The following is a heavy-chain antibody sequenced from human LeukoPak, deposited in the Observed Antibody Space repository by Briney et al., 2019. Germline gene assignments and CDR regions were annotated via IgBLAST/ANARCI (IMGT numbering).Heavy chain of an antibody. CDR1: GSTFWSYE. J-gene: IGHJ4*02. Sequence: LPGGSLRLSCAASGSTFWSYEMNWVRQAPGKGLEWVAYISNGVSTRYYADSVRGRFTISRDNAKKSLYLQMNSLRAEDTAVYYCARSYCSGGSCYVLDYWGQGTLVTVSS. CDR2: ISNGVSTR. CDR3: ARSYCSGGSCYVLDY. V-gene: IGHV3-48*03. D-gene: IGHD2-15*01.